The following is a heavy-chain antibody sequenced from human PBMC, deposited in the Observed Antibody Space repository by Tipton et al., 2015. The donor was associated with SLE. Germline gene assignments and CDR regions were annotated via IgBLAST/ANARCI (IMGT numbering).Heavy chain of an antibody. CDR1: GFTFSTYG. CDR3: VKDGGATRGFFDY. CDR2: ISSRSTFI. D-gene: IGHD1-26*01. Sequence: SLRLSCAASGFTFSTYGMHWVRQAPGKGLEWVSSISSRSTFIFYADSVKGRFTISRDNAKNSLYLQMYNLRPEDTAVYYCVKDGGATRGFFDYWGQGTLVTVSS. J-gene: IGHJ4*02. V-gene: IGHV3-21*04.